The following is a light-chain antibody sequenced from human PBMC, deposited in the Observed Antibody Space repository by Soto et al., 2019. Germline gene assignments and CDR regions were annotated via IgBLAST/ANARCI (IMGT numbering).Light chain of an antibody. Sequence: QSVLTQPPSVSGAPGQRVTISCAGSSSNIGAGFDVHWYQQLPGTAPKIFIFGNNNRPSGVSDRFSGSKSGTSASLAINGLQTEDEADYYCQSYDSSLSNHVFGTGTKLTVL. CDR2: GNN. J-gene: IGLJ1*01. CDR1: SSNIGAGFD. V-gene: IGLV1-40*01. CDR3: QSYDSSLSNHV.